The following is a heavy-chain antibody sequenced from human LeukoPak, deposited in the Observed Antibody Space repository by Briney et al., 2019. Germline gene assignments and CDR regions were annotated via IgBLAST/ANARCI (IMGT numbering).Heavy chain of an antibody. CDR2: ISGSGGST. V-gene: IGHV3-23*01. CDR3: AKGAGATTHYYYYMDV. CDR1: GFTFSSYG. Sequence: QTGGSLRLSCAASGFTFSSYGMSWVRQAPGKGLEWVPAISGSGGSTYYADSVKGRFTISRDNSKNTLYLQMNSLRAEDTAVYYCAKGAGATTHYYYYMDVWGKGTTVTISS. J-gene: IGHJ6*03. D-gene: IGHD1-26*01.